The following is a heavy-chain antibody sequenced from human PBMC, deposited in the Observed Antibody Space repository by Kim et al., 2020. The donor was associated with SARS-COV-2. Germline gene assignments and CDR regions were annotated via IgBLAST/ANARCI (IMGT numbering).Heavy chain of an antibody. V-gene: IGHV3-21*04. CDR1: TSTFSNYS. Sequence: GGSLRLSCAASTSTFSNYSMSWVRQAPGKGLEWVASISTNSHYKYYEDSVKGRFTVSRDNTRNVLFLQMNNLRVEDAAVYYCSKDVGYSSGGYNYWGQGIPVTVSS. D-gene: IGHD2-15*01. CDR2: ISTNSHYK. CDR3: SKDVGYSSGGYNY. J-gene: IGHJ4*02.